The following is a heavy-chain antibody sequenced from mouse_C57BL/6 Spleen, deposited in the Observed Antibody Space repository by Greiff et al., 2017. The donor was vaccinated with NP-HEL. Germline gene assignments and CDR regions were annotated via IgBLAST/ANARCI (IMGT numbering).Heavy chain of an antibody. CDR2: ISYDGSN. V-gene: IGHV3-6*01. CDR1: GYSITSGYY. Sequence: EVKVEESGPGLVKPSQSLSLTCSVTGYSITSGYYWNWIRQFPGNKLEWMGYISYDGSNNYNPSLKNRISITRDTSKNQFFLKLNSVTTEDTATYYCARDRVRYAMDYWGQGTSVTVSS. CDR3: ARDRVRYAMDY. J-gene: IGHJ4*01. D-gene: IGHD3-1*01.